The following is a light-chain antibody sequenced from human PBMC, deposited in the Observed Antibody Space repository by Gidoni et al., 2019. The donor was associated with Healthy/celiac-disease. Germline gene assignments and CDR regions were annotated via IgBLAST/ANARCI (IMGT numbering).Light chain of an antibody. V-gene: IGKV3-15*01. CDR1: KSVSSN. J-gene: IGKJ4*01. Sequence: EIVMTQSQATLSVSPGARATLSCRASKSVSSNLAWYQQKPGQAPRLLIYGASTRATGIPARFSGSGSGTEFTLTISSLQSEDFAVYYCQQYNNWPLTFGGGTKVEIK. CDR2: GAS. CDR3: QQYNNWPLT.